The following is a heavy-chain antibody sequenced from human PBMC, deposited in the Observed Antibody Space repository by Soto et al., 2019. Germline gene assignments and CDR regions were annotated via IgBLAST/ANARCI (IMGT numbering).Heavy chain of an antibody. J-gene: IGHJ5*02. Sequence: QLQLQESGPGLVKPSETLSLTCTVSGGSISSSSYYWGWIRQPPGKGLEWIGSIYYSGSTYYNPSLRSRVTISVDTSKNQSSLKLSSVTAADTAVYYCASTKCITIFGVVIIGWFDPWGQGTLVTVSS. CDR1: GGSISSSSYY. D-gene: IGHD3-3*01. V-gene: IGHV4-39*01. CDR3: ASTKCITIFGVVIIGWFDP. CDR2: IYYSGST.